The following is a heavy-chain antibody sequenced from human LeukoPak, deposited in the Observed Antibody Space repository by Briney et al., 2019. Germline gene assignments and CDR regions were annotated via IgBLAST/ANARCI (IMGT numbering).Heavy chain of an antibody. J-gene: IGHJ2*01. CDR1: GGSISSSSYY. Sequence: SETLSLTCTVSGGSISSSSYYWGWIRQPPGKGLEWIGYIYYSGNTNYNPSLKSRVTISIDTSKNQFSLKLSSVTAADTAVYYCARIWAVTALDWHFDLWGRGTLVTVSS. V-gene: IGHV4-61*05. CDR3: ARIWAVTALDWHFDL. D-gene: IGHD2-21*02. CDR2: IYYSGNT.